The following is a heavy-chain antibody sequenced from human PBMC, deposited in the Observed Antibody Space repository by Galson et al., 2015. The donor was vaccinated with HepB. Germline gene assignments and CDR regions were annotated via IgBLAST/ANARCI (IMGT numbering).Heavy chain of an antibody. V-gene: IGHV1-69*06. CDR2: IIPIFGTA. Sequence: SVKVSCKASGGTFSSYAISWVRQAPGQGLEWMGGIIPIFGTANYAQKFQGRVTITADKSTSTAYMELSSLRSEDTAVYYCARDSSSWWNFDYWGQGTLVTVSS. D-gene: IGHD6-13*01. CDR3: ARDSSSWWNFDY. J-gene: IGHJ4*02. CDR1: GGTFSSYA.